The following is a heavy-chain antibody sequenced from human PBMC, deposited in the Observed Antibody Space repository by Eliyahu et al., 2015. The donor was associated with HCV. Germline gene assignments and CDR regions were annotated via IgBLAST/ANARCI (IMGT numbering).Heavy chain of an antibody. CDR3: ARRDSKRGVIGG. V-gene: IGHV4-39*01. CDR2: IYYSGST. D-gene: IGHD3-16*02. Sequence: QLQLQESGPGLVKPSETLSLTCTVSGGSISSSSYYWGWIRQPPGKGLEWIGSIYYSGSTYYNPSLKSRVTISVDTSKNQFSLKLSSVTAADTAVYYCARRDSKRGVIGGWGQGTLVTVSS. J-gene: IGHJ4*02. CDR1: GGSISSSSYY.